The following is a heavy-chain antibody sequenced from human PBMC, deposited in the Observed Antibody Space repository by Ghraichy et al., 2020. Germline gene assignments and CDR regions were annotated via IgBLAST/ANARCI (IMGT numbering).Heavy chain of an antibody. CDR3: VRDPLITGTPGGMDV. Sequence: ASVKVSCKASGYTFTGYYMQWVRQAPGQGLEWMGWINPNSGGTNYAQMFQGRVTMTRDTSISTAYMELSRLRSDDTAVYYCVRDPLITGTPGGMDVWGQGTTVTVTS. CDR2: INPNSGGT. V-gene: IGHV1-2*02. CDR1: GYTFTGYY. D-gene: IGHD1-20*01. J-gene: IGHJ6*02.